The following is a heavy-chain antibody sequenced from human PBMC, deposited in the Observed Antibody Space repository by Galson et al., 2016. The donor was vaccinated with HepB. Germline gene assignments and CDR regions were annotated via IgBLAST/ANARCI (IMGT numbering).Heavy chain of an antibody. D-gene: IGHD1-26*01. V-gene: IGHV4-59*12. J-gene: IGHJ4*02. CDR1: GASISNYY. CDR2: LYYSGRT. CDR3: ARSVMGVPQPIDY. Sequence: ETLSLTCTVSGASISNYYWSWIRQPPGKGLEYIGCLYYSGRTNYNPALKSRVTMSVDMSMNQLSLNLSSVTAAYTAVYYCARSVMGVPQPIDYWGQGTLVTVSS.